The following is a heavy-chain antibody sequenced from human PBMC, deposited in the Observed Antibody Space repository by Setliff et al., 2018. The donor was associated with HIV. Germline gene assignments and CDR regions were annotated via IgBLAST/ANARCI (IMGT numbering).Heavy chain of an antibody. CDR1: EFTFGNYA. J-gene: IGHJ5*02. D-gene: IGHD3-10*01. CDR3: AKFPVFKWFGERQGWFDL. V-gene: IGHV3-23*01. CDR2: ISGDGGRT. Sequence: GGSLRLSCAASEFTFGNYAMGWVRQAPGKGLEWVSAISGDGGRTYVAGPVKGRLSTSRDNSKNTMYLQMNSLRVDDTAVYYCAKFPVFKWFGERQGWFDLWGQGTLVTVSS.